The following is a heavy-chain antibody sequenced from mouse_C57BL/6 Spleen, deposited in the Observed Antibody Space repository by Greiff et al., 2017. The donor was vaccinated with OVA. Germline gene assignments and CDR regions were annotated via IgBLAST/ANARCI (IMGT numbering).Heavy chain of an antibody. Sequence: DVKLQESGPGLVKPSQSLSLTCSVTGYSITSGYYWNWIRQFPGNKLEWMGYISYDGSNNYNPSLKNRISITRDTSKNQFFLKLNSVTTEDTATYYCARVSTNWDYFDYWGQGTTLTVSS. CDR1: GYSITSGYY. J-gene: IGHJ2*01. V-gene: IGHV3-6*01. CDR3: ARVSTNWDYFDY. D-gene: IGHD4-1*01. CDR2: ISYDGSN.